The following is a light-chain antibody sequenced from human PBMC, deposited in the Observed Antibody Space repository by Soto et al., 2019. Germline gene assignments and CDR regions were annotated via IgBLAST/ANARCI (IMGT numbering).Light chain of an antibody. V-gene: IGKV3-15*01. CDR3: QQYNHWPPKMA. Sequence: EIVMTQSPGTLSVSPGERATISCRASQSITNNLAWYQQKVGQAPRLLIYGASTRATCIPARFRGSGSGTEFTLTISSLQSEDFAVYYCQQYNHWPPKMAFGQGTKVEIK. CDR2: GAS. CDR1: QSITNN. J-gene: IGKJ1*01.